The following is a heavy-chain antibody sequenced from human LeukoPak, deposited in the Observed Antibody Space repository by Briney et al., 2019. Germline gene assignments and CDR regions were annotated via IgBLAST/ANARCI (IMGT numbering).Heavy chain of an antibody. V-gene: IGHV4-59*12. CDR2: IYYSGST. Sequence: PSETLSLTCTVSGGSISSYYWSWIRQPPGKGLEWIGYIYYSGSTNYNPSLKSRVTISVDTSKNQFSLKLSSVTAADTAVYYCARGGQQQLVQGPYNWFDPWGQGTLVTVSS. J-gene: IGHJ5*02. CDR1: GGSISSYY. CDR3: ARGGQQQLVQGPYNWFDP. D-gene: IGHD6-13*01.